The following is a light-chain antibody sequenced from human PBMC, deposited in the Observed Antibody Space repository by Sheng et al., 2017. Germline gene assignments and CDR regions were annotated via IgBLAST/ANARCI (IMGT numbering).Light chain of an antibody. CDR3: QQYGSSPLT. Sequence: DIQMTQSPSSLSASVGDRVTITCRASQTINTYVNWYQQKSGKAPKLLVYATSILQSGVPSRFSGSGSGTDFTLTISRLEPEDFAVYYCQQYGSSPLTFGGGTKVEIK. V-gene: IGKV1-39*01. CDR1: QTINTY. J-gene: IGKJ4*01. CDR2: ATS.